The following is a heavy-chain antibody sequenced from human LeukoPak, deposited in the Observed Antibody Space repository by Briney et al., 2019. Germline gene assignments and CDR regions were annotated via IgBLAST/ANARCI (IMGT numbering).Heavy chain of an antibody. CDR1: GFTFSNAW. Sequence: PGGSLRLSCAASGFTFSNAWMSWVRQALGKGLEWVGRIKSKTDGGTTDYAAPVKGRFTISRDDSKNTLYLQMNSLKTEDTAVYYCTTFVEWEHTLDYWGQGTLVTVSS. CDR2: IKSKTDGGTT. J-gene: IGHJ4*02. CDR3: TTFVEWEHTLDY. D-gene: IGHD1-26*01. V-gene: IGHV3-15*01.